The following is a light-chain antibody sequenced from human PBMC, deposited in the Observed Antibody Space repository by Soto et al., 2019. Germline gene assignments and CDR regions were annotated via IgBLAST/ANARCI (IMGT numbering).Light chain of an antibody. CDR2: TAS. CDR1: QSISSH. CDR3: QQLRMYPST. J-gene: IGKJ4*01. Sequence: DVGVSHTPSSLSSSVLDTFTITCRASQSISSHLNWYQQQPGKAPNHLTSTASNLQSGVPSRFSGSGSGTDFALTITSLQAEDFATYYCQQLRMYPSTFGGGTKVDNK. V-gene: IGKV1-39*01.